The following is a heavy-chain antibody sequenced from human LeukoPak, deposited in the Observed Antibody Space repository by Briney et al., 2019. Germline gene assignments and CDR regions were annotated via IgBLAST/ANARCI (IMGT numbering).Heavy chain of an antibody. V-gene: IGHV4-59*08. CDR2: IYHSGHT. D-gene: IGHD2/OR15-2a*01. CDR1: GASVSSDY. CDR3: ARHPFQYPFDH. Sequence: ASETLSLTCTVFGASVSSDYWSWIRQSPGKGLEWIGYIYHSGHTMSNPSLKSRVSLSLDTSNNQFSLKLSSVTAADTAVYYCARHPFQYPFDHWGQGTVVSVSS. J-gene: IGHJ5*02.